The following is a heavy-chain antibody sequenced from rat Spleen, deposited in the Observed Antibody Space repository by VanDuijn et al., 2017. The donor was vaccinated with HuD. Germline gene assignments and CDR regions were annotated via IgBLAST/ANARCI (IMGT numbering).Heavy chain of an antibody. V-gene: IGHV2-45*01. CDR1: GFSLTSYN. Sequence: QVQLMESGPGLVQPSETLSLTCTVSGFSLTSYNVHWVRQPPGKGLEWMGVMWSGGSTAYNSLLKSRLRISRNTSKSQVFLEMNSLQTEDTATYYCASSIRGTWVFDHWGQGVMVTVSS. CDR3: ASSIRGTWVFDH. D-gene: IGHD4-3*01. J-gene: IGHJ2*01. CDR2: MWSGGST.